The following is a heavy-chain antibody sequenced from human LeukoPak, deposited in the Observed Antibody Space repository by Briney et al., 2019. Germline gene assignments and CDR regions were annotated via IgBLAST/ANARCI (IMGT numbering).Heavy chain of an antibody. CDR1: GFTFSSYG. CDR3: ARGSVREYYYYYGMDV. Sequence: PEGSLRLSCAASGFTFSSYGMHWVRQAPGKGLERVAVIWYDGSNKYYADSVKGRFTISRDNSKNTLYLQMNSLRAEDTAVYYCARGSVREYYYYYGMDVWGQGTTVTVSS. CDR2: IWYDGSNK. V-gene: IGHV3-33*01. D-gene: IGHD3-10*01. J-gene: IGHJ6*02.